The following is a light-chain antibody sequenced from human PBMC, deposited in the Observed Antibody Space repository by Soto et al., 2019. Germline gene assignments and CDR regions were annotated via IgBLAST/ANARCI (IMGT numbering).Light chain of an antibody. J-gene: IGKJ3*01. CDR2: GAS. Sequence: EIVLTQSPGTLSLSRGERATLSCRASQTVSAGYLAWYQHKPGQAPRLLIYGASIRAAGIPDRFSGSGSGTDFTLTIRRLEPEDSAIYYCQQYSSSLVTFGPGTKVDIK. CDR3: QQYSSSLVT. V-gene: IGKV3-20*01. CDR1: QTVSAGY.